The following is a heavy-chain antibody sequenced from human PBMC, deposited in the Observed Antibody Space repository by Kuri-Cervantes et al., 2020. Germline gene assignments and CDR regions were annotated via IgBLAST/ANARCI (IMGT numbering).Heavy chain of an antibody. J-gene: IGHJ6*03. CDR3: AKDGYCSSTSCYGPGYMDV. CDR2: ISYDGSNK. V-gene: IGHV3-30*12. CDR1: GFTFSSYS. Sequence: GESLKISCAASGFTFSSYSMNWVRQAPGKGLEWVAVISYDGSNKYYADSVKGRFTISRDNSKNTLYLQMNSLRAEDTAVYYCAKDGYCSSTSCYGPGYMDVWGKGTTVTVSS. D-gene: IGHD2-2*03.